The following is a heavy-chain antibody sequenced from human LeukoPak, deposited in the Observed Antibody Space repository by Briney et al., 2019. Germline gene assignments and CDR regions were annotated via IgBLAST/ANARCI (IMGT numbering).Heavy chain of an antibody. J-gene: IGHJ4*02. D-gene: IGHD3-16*01. V-gene: IGHV3-66*01. Sequence: GGSLRLSCAASEFSVGSNYMTWVRQAPGKGLEWVSLIYSGGSTYYADSVKGRFTISRDNSKNTLYLQMNSLRDEDTAVYYCAKFEFGFWGQGTLVTVSS. CDR2: IYSGGST. CDR1: EFSVGSNY. CDR3: AKFEFGF.